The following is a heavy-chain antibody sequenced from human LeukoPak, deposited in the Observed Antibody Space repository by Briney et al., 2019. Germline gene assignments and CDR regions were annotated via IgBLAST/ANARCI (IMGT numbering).Heavy chain of an antibody. CDR3: ARQLEMATPNFDY. CDR1: GGSINSSSYY. CDR2: IYYSGST. J-gene: IGHJ4*02. Sequence: SETLSLTCTVSGGSINSSSYYWGWIRQPPGKGLEWIGSIYYSGSTYYNPSLKSRVTISVDTSKNQFSLKLSSVTAADTAVYYCARQLEMATPNFDYWGQGALVTVSS. D-gene: IGHD5-24*01. V-gene: IGHV4-39*01.